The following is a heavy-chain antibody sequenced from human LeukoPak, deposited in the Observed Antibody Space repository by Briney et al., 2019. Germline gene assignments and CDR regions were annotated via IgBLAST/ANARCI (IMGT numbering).Heavy chain of an antibody. J-gene: IGHJ5*02. D-gene: IGHD3-10*01. CDR3: VNSGFDP. CDR1: GFTFSSYE. Sequence: SGGSLRLSCAASGFTFSSYEMNWVRQAPGKGLEWVSYISSSGSTIYYADSVKGRFTISRDNFKNTLYLQMNSLRAEDTALYYCVNSGFDPWGQGTLVTVSS. V-gene: IGHV3-48*03. CDR2: ISSSGSTI.